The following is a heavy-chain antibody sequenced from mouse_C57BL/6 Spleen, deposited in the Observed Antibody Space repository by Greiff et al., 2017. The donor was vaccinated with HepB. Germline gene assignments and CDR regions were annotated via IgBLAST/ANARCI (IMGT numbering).Heavy chain of an antibody. CDR3: ARSGYYGNWGAMDY. Sequence: VKLMESGAELVRPGASVKLSCKASGYTFTDYYINWVKQRPGQGLEWIARIYPGSGNTYYNEKFKGKATLTAEKSSSTAYMQLSSLTSEDSAVYFCARSGYYGNWGAMDYWGQGTSVTVSS. V-gene: IGHV1-76*01. D-gene: IGHD2-1*01. CDR1: GYTFTDYY. CDR2: IYPGSGNT. J-gene: IGHJ4*01.